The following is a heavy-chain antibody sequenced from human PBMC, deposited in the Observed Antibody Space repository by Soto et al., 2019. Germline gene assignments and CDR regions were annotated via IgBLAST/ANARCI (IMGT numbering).Heavy chain of an antibody. V-gene: IGHV1-69*13. Sequence: SVKVSCKASGGTFSSYTITWVRQAPGQGLEWMGRFIPIFATANYARKFQGRVTIAADDSTSTAYMELSSLRSEDTAVYYCARDPGYSYGIDYWGQGTLVTVSS. CDR2: FIPIFATA. J-gene: IGHJ4*02. D-gene: IGHD5-18*01. CDR3: ARDPGYSYGIDY. CDR1: GGTFSSYT.